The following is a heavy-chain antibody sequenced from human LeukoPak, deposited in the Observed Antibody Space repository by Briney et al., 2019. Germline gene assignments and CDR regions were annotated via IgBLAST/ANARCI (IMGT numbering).Heavy chain of an antibody. CDR3: ARENSGSYREFDY. CDR2: IYTSGST. Sequence: SETLSLTCTVSGGSISSYYWSWIRQPAGKGLEWIGRIYTSGSTNYNASLKSRVSMSVDTYKNQFSLKLSSVTAADTAVFYCARENSGSYREFDYWGQGTLVTVSS. CDR1: GGSISSYY. D-gene: IGHD1-26*01. J-gene: IGHJ4*02. V-gene: IGHV4-4*07.